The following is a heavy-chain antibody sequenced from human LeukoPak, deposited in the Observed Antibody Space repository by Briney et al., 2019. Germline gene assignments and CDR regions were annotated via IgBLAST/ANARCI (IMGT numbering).Heavy chain of an antibody. D-gene: IGHD2-2*01. V-gene: IGHV1-46*01. Sequence: ASVKVSCKASGYTFTSYYMHWVRQAPGQGLEWMGIINPSGSSTSYAQKFQGRVTMTRDTSTSTVYMELSSLRSEDTAVYYCARDLLGYCSSTSRYYYYYMDVWGKGTTVTVSS. CDR2: INPSGSST. CDR3: ARDLLGYCSSTSRYYYYYMDV. CDR1: GYTFTSYY. J-gene: IGHJ6*03.